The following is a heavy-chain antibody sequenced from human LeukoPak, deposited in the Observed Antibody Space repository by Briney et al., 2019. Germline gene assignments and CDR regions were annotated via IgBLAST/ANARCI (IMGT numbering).Heavy chain of an antibody. V-gene: IGHV4-39*01. CDR3: ARHYDFWSGYYDY. CDR2: IYYSGST. Sequence: PSETLSLTCTVPGGSISSSSYYWGWIRQPPGKGLEWIGSIYYSGSTYYNPSLKGRVTISVDTSKNQFSLKLSSVTAADTAVYYCARHYDFWSGYYDYWGQGTLVTVSS. J-gene: IGHJ4*02. CDR1: GGSISSSSYY. D-gene: IGHD3-3*01.